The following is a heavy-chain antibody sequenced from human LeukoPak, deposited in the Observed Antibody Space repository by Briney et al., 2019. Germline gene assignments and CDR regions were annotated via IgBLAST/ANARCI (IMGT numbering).Heavy chain of an antibody. Sequence: GASVKVSCKASGYSFNKFGISWVRQAPGQGLEWMGWISGYSGKTDSAQKLQDRVTMTTDNSTGTAYLELRSLRSDDTAVYFCVRVGSAYGDPLEFDLWGQGTLVTVSS. V-gene: IGHV1-18*01. J-gene: IGHJ5*02. D-gene: IGHD2-21*01. CDR1: GYSFNKFG. CDR3: VRVGSAYGDPLEFDL. CDR2: ISGYSGKT.